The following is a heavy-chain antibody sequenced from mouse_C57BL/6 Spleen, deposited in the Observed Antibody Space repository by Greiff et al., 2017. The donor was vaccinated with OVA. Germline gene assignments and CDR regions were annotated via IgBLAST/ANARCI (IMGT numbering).Heavy chain of an antibody. CDR1: GFSLSTFGMG. CDR2: PWWDDDK. V-gene: IGHV8-8*01. CDR3: ARIQTTRDLYAMDY. J-gene: IGHJ4*01. D-gene: IGHD1-1*01. Sequence: QVTLKESGPGILQPSQTLSLTCSFSGFSLSTFGMGVGWIRQPSGLGLVWLAHPWWDDDKYYNPVLKSRHTISKDTSKNQVYLKIANVDTAETATDYGARIQTTRDLYAMDYWGQGTSVTVSS.